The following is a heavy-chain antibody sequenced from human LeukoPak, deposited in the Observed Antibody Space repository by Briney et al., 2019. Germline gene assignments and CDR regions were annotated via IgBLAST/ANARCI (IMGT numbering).Heavy chain of an antibody. V-gene: IGHV3-30*04. CDR3: ARDYTLRYFDWLLDY. D-gene: IGHD3-9*01. J-gene: IGHJ4*02. CDR1: GFTFSSYA. CDR2: ISYDGSNK. Sequence: PGRSLRLSCAASGFTFSSYAMHWVRQAPGKGLEWVAVISYDGSNKYYADSVKGRFTISRDNSKNTLYLQMNSLRAEDTAVYYCARDYTLRYFDWLLDYWGQGTLVTVSS.